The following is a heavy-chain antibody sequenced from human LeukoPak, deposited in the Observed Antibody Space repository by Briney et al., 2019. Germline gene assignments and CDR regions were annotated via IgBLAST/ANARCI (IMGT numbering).Heavy chain of an antibody. CDR1: GYTFTSYY. D-gene: IGHD3-22*01. V-gene: IGHV1-24*01. CDR3: ATDGPGNYYDSSGHNPMAI. CDR2: FDPEDGET. Sequence: ASVKVSCKASGYTFTSYYMHWVRQAPGKGLEWMGGFDPEDGETIYAQKFQGRVTMTEDTSTDTAYMELSSLRSEDTAVYYCATDGPGNYYDSSGHNPMAIWGQGTMVTVSS. J-gene: IGHJ3*02.